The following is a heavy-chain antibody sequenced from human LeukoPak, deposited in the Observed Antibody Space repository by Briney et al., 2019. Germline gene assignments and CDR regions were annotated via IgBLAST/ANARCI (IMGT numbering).Heavy chain of an antibody. CDR2: ISWNSGSI. V-gene: IGHV3-9*03. CDR1: GITFHDYA. J-gene: IGHJ5*02. Sequence: GGSLRLSCAASGITFHDYAMHWVRQAPGKGLEWVSGISWNSGSIGYADSVKGRFTISRDNAKNSLYLQMNSLRAEDMALYYCAKGFAYNWNYDWFDPWGQGTLVTVSS. CDR3: AKGFAYNWNYDWFDP. D-gene: IGHD1-7*01.